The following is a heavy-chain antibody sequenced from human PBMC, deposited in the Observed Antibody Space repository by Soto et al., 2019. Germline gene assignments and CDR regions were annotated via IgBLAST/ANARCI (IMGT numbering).Heavy chain of an antibody. D-gene: IGHD3-3*01. J-gene: IGHJ4*02. V-gene: IGHV4-59*01. Sequence: SETLSLTCTVSGGSISSYYWSWIRQPPGKGLEWIGYIYYSGSTNYNPSLKSRVTISVDTSKNQFSLKLSSVTAADTAVYYCARNAPEDYDFWSGYQFDYWGQGTLVTVSS. CDR2: IYYSGST. CDR3: ARNAPEDYDFWSGYQFDY. CDR1: GGSISSYY.